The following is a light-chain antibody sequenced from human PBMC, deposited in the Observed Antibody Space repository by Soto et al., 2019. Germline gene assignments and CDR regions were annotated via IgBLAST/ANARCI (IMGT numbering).Light chain of an antibody. CDR1: SSDVGGYNY. V-gene: IGLV2-14*03. J-gene: IGLJ1*01. Sequence: QSVLPQPASVCGSPGQSITISCTGTSSDVGGYNYVSWYQHHPGKAPKLIIFDVSNRPSGVSNPFSGSKSGNTASLTISALQPEDEADYYCSSYTTSNTRQIVFGTGTKVTVL. CDR3: SSYTTSNTRQIV. CDR2: DVS.